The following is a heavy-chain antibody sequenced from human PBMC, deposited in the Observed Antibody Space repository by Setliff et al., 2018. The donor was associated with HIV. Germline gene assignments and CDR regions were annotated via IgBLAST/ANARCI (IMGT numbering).Heavy chain of an antibody. CDR1: GFTFSSYV. CDR2: IGGSGHST. V-gene: IGHV3-23*01. CDR3: AKGSGYDWDGYFDY. Sequence: GGSLRLSCAASGFTFSSYVMSWVRQAPGKGLEWVSGIGGSGHSTYYADSVKGRFTISRDNSKNTLYLQMNSLRAEDTAVYYCAKGSGYDWDGYFDYWGQGTLVTV. D-gene: IGHD5-12*01. J-gene: IGHJ4*02.